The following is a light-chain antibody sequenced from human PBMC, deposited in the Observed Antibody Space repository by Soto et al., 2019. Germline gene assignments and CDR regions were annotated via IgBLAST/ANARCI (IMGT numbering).Light chain of an antibody. Sequence: QSVLTQPASVSGSPGQSITISCTGTSSDVGGYKYVSWYQQHPGEAPKLMIYEVSKRPSGVPDRFSGSKSGNTASLAVSGLQAEDEADYYCTSYAGSNNFPYVFGTGTKVTVL. V-gene: IGLV2-8*01. J-gene: IGLJ1*01. CDR3: TSYAGSNNFPYV. CDR2: EVS. CDR1: SSDVGGYKY.